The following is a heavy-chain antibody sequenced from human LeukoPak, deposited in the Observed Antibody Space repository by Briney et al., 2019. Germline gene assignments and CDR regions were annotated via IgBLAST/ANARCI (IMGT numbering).Heavy chain of an antibody. J-gene: IGHJ5*02. Sequence: SGTLSLTCTVSGGSISSYYWSWIRQPAGKGLEWIGRIYTSGSTNYNPSLKSRVTMSVDTSKNQFSLKLSSVTAADTAVYYCARSPQPADIVVVPAATPNAWGDWFDPWGQGTLVTVSS. CDR1: GGSISSYY. D-gene: IGHD2-2*01. CDR3: ARSPQPADIVVVPAATPNAWGDWFDP. V-gene: IGHV4-4*07. CDR2: IYTSGST.